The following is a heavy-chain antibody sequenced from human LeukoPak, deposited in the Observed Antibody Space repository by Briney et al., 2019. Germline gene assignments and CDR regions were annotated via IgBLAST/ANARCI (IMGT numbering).Heavy chain of an antibody. Sequence: PGRSLRLSCAASGFIFSNYGMHWVRQAPGTGLEWVASISYDGSNEYYGDSVKGRCSVSRDNSKNTLYLHMNSLRAEDTAVYYCAKEREMATRYYFDYWGQGTLVTVSS. V-gene: IGHV3-30*18. CDR3: AKEREMATRYYFDY. J-gene: IGHJ4*02. CDR2: ISYDGSNE. D-gene: IGHD5-24*01. CDR1: GFIFSNYG.